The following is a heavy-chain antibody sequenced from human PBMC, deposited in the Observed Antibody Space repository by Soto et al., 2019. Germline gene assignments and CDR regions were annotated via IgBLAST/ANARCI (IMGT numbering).Heavy chain of an antibody. CDR2: IRSKTENNAT. CDR1: GFTFSGSI. D-gene: IGHD3-10*01. Sequence: EVQLVESGGGLVQPGGSLKLSCAASGFTFSGSIVYWVRQSSGRGLDWVGHIRSKTENNATAYGASVKGRFTISRDDSKNTAYLQMNSLKIEDTSVYYCSTQLWFWELSVQSYWGQGTLVTVSS. V-gene: IGHV3-73*01. J-gene: IGHJ4*02. CDR3: STQLWFWELSVQSY.